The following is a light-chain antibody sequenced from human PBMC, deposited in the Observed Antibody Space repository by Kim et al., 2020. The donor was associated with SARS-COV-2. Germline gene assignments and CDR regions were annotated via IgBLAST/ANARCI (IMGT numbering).Light chain of an antibody. CDR2: KDS. J-gene: IGLJ3*02. Sequence: SYELTQPPSVPVSPGQTARITCSGDALPKQYAYWYQQKPGQAPVLVIYKDSERPSGIPERFSGSSSGTTVTLTISGVQAEDEADYYCQSADSSGTYVWVFGGGTQLTVL. CDR3: QSADSSGTYVWV. CDR1: ALPKQY. V-gene: IGLV3-25*03.